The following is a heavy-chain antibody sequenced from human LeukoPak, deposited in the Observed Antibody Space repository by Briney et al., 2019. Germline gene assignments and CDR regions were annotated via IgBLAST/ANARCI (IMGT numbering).Heavy chain of an antibody. CDR1: GYTFTSYG. D-gene: IGHD3-3*01. CDR3: ARDASIFGVVIMAMEAFDI. V-gene: IGHV1-18*03. Sequence: ASVKVSCKASGYTFTSYGISWVRQAPGQGLEWMGWISAYNGNTNYAQKLQGRVTMTTDTSTSTAYMELRSLRSDDMAVYYCARDASIFGVVIMAMEAFDIWGQGTMVTVSS. J-gene: IGHJ3*02. CDR2: ISAYNGNT.